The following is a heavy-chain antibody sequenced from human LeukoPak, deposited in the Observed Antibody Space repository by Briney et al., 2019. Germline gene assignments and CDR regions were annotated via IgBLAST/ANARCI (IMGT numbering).Heavy chain of an antibody. CDR2: INPSGGST. Sequence: ASVKVSCKASGYTFTTYYIHWVRQAPGHGLEWMGIINPSGGSTNYAQKFEGRVTMTRDTSTSTVYMELSSLRSEDTALYYCARLGYGDRGHWGQGTLVTVSS. J-gene: IGHJ4*02. D-gene: IGHD4/OR15-4a*01. CDR3: ARLGYGDRGH. CDR1: GYTFTTYY. V-gene: IGHV1-46*01.